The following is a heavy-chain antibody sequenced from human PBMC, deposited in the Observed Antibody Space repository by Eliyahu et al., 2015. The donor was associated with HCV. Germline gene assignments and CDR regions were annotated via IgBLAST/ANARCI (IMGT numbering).Heavy chain of an antibody. J-gene: IGHJ4*02. CDR2: FTWDGVET. V-gene: IGHV3-30*18. CDR3: VKEQSSDYYRTADY. Sequence: QVQLVESGGGVVQPGMSLRLSCAASGFTFSTCGMHWVRQAPGRGLEWLAVFTWDGVETHYADSVRGRFTISRDNSKNTLYLQMNSLRVEDTAIYYCVKEQSSDYYRTADYWEQGTLVTVSS. D-gene: IGHD4-17*01. CDR1: GFTFSTCG.